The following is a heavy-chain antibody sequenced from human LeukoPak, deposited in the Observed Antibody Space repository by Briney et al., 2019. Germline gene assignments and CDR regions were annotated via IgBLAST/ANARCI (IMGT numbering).Heavy chain of an antibody. Sequence: GGSLRLSCAASGFTFNNYAMSWVRQAPGKGLEWVSAVSGSGGATYYADSVKGRFTISRDNSKNTLYLQMNSLRAEDTALYYCASLDYFDSSDYGDYWGQGTLVTVSS. CDR2: VSGSGGAT. D-gene: IGHD3-22*01. CDR3: ASLDYFDSSDYGDY. CDR1: GFTFNNYA. J-gene: IGHJ4*02. V-gene: IGHV3-23*01.